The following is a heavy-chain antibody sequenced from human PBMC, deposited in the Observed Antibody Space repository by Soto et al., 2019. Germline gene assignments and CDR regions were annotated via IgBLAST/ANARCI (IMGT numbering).Heavy chain of an antibody. CDR3: ARESVVTGTHHFDY. V-gene: IGHV1-2*02. Sequence: GASVKVSCKASGYTFKDYFLHWVLQAPGQGLEWMGWINSNTGGTNYAQKFQGRVTMTRDTPISTAYMELSRLTSDDTAVYHCARESVVTGTHHFDYWGQGXLVTVYS. CDR2: INSNTGGT. D-gene: IGHD1-7*01. CDR1: GYTFKDYF. J-gene: IGHJ4*02.